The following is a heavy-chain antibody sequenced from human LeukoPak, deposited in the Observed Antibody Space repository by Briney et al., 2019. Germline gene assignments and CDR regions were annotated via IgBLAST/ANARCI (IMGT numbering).Heavy chain of an antibody. CDR3: AKTTTGYSSGRFPGWPVDY. Sequence: GGSLRLSCAASGFTFSSYAMYRVRQAPGKGLEWVSGIFGSGGSTHYADSVKGRFTISRDNSKNTVYLQMNSLRAEDTAVYYCAKTTTGYSSGRFPGWPVDYWGQGTLVTVSS. J-gene: IGHJ4*02. CDR1: GFTFSSYA. V-gene: IGHV3-23*01. CDR2: IFGSGGST. D-gene: IGHD6-19*01.